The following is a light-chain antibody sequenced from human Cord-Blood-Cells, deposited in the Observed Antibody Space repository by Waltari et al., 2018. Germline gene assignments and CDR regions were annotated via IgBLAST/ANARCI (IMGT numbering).Light chain of an antibody. Sequence: QSALTQPASVSGSPGQSITISCTGTSSDVGGYNYVSWYQQHPGKAPKHMLYDVSKRPSGVSNRLSGAKSGSTASRTISGVQAEDEADYYCSSYTSSSTRVFGGGTKLTVL. CDR1: SSDVGGYNY. CDR3: SSYTSSSTRV. V-gene: IGLV2-14*01. CDR2: DVS. J-gene: IGLJ3*02.